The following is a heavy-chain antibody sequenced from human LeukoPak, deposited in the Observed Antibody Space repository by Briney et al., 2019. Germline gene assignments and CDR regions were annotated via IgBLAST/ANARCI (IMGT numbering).Heavy chain of an antibody. CDR1: GGSFSGYY. J-gene: IGHJ4*02. D-gene: IGHD1-26*01. CDR2: INHSGST. V-gene: IGHV4-34*01. Sequence: SETLSLTCAVYGGSFSGYYWSWIRQPPGKGLEWIGEINHSGSTNYNPSLKSRVTISVDTSKNQFSLKLSSVTAADTAVYYCARGIVGATTFDYWGQGTLVTVSS. CDR3: ARGIVGATTFDY.